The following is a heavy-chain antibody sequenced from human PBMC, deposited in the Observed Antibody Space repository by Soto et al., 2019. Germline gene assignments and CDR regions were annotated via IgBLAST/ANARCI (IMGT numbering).Heavy chain of an antibody. J-gene: IGHJ4*02. CDR2: ISGSGGST. CDR3: AKATDYYDSSGSPLDFDY. Sequence: PGGSLRLSCAASGFTFSSYAMSWVRQAPGKGLEWVSAISGSGGSTYYADSVKGRFTISRDNSKNTLYLQMNSLRAEDTAVYYCAKATDYYDSSGSPLDFDYWGQGTLVTVSS. D-gene: IGHD3-22*01. CDR1: GFTFSSYA. V-gene: IGHV3-23*01.